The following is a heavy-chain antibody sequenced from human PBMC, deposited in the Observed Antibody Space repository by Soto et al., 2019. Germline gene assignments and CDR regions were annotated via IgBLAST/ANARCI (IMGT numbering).Heavy chain of an antibody. CDR2: INHSGGT. Sequence: QVQLQQWGAGLLKPSETLSLTCAVYGGSFSGYYWSWIRQPPVKGLEWIGEINHSGGTNYNPSIKSRVTISVDTSKNQFSLKLSSVTAADTAVFYCARLRWEQPWVFDYWGQGTMVTVSS. V-gene: IGHV4-34*02. CDR3: ARLRWEQPWVFDY. D-gene: IGHD1-26*01. J-gene: IGHJ4*02. CDR1: GGSFSGYY.